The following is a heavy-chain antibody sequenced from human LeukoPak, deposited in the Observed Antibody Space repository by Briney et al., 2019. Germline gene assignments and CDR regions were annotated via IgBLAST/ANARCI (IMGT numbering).Heavy chain of an antibody. J-gene: IGHJ4*02. D-gene: IGHD3-16*01. CDR3: ARGAMITFGGPPLPDY. CDR2: INPNSGGT. Sequence: ASVKVSCKVSGYTLTELSMHWVRQAPGQGLEWMGWINPNSGGTNYAQKLQGRVTMTTDTSTSTAYMELRSLRSDDTAVYYCARGAMITFGGPPLPDYWGQGTLVTVSS. CDR1: GYTLTELS. V-gene: IGHV1-2*02.